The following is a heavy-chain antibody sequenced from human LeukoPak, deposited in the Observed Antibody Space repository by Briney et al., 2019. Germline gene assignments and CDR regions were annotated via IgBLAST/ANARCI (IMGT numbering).Heavy chain of an antibody. V-gene: IGHV1-2*02. Sequence: ASVKVSCKASGYTFTGYYMHWVRQAPGQGLEWMGWINPNSGGTNYARKFQGRVTMTRDTSISTAYMELSRLRSDDTAVYYCARAPITMVRGVEIDYWGQGTLVTVSS. CDR2: INPNSGGT. CDR3: ARAPITMVRGVEIDY. CDR1: GYTFTGYY. D-gene: IGHD3-10*01. J-gene: IGHJ4*02.